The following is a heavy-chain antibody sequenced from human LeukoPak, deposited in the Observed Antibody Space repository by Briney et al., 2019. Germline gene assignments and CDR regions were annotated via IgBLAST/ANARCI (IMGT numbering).Heavy chain of an antibody. Sequence: ASVKVSCKASEYTISVYHIHCVRLAPGQELEWMAWINPNSGDTNYAQKFQGRVTMTRDTSISTVSMEANSLKFDDTCVYYCALIHGWSWAFDFWGQGTLVTVSS. D-gene: IGHD6-19*01. CDR2: INPNSGDT. V-gene: IGHV1-2*02. CDR1: EYTISVYH. CDR3: ALIHGWSWAFDF. J-gene: IGHJ4*02.